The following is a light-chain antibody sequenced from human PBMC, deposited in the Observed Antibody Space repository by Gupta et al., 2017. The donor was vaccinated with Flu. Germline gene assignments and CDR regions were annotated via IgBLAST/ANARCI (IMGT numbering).Light chain of an antibody. J-gene: IGKJ1*01. V-gene: IGKV1-27*01. CDR3: QKYNSAPWT. CDR2: AAS. Sequence: PSSLSASVGDRVTITCRASQGISNYLAWYQQKPGKVPKLLIYAASTLQLGVPSRFSGSASGTDFTLTIGSLQPEDVATYYCQKYNSAPWTFGQGTKVEIK. CDR1: QGISNY.